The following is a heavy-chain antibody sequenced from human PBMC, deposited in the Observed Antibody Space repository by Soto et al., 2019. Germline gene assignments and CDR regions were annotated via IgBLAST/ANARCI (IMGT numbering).Heavy chain of an antibody. Sequence: SETLSLTCTVSGGSISSGGYYWSWIRQHPGKGLEWIGYIYYSGSTYYNPSLKSRVTISVDTSKNQFSLKLSSVTAADTAVYYCARKHIEWNLENYYYYGMDVWGQGTTVTVS. CDR1: GGSISSGGYY. V-gene: IGHV4-31*03. CDR3: ARKHIEWNLENYYYYGMDV. J-gene: IGHJ6*02. CDR2: IYYSGST. D-gene: IGHD1-1*01.